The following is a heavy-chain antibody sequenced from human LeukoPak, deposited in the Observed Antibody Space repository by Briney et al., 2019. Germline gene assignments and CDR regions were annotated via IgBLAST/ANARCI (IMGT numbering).Heavy chain of an antibody. CDR2: IYYSGST. Sequence: SETLSLTCTVSGGSIGSYYWSWIRQPPGKGLEWIGYIYYSGSTNYNPSLKSRVTISVDTSKNQFSLKLSSVTAADTAVYYCARSIYDFWSGYYHDAFDIWGQGTMVTVSS. CDR1: GGSIGSYY. D-gene: IGHD3-3*01. J-gene: IGHJ3*02. CDR3: ARSIYDFWSGYYHDAFDI. V-gene: IGHV4-59*01.